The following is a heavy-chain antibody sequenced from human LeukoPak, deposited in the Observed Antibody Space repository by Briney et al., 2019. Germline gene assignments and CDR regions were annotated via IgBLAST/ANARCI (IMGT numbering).Heavy chain of an antibody. Sequence: PSQTLSLTCTVSGGSISSGVFYWTWIRQHPGKGLEWIGYIYNSGNTRYNPSLKSRVTISVDTSKNQFSLKLSSVAAADTAVYYCARDRGDPGSYYYYGTDVWGQGTTVTVSS. V-gene: IGHV4-31*03. CDR1: GGSISSGVFY. D-gene: IGHD2-21*02. CDR2: IYNSGNT. CDR3: ARDRGDPGSYYYYGTDV. J-gene: IGHJ6*02.